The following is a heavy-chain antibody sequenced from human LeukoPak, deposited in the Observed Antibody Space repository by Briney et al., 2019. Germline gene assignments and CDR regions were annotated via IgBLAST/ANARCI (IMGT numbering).Heavy chain of an antibody. J-gene: IGHJ4*02. CDR1: GFTLSHYW. CDR3: SRSLEY. V-gene: IGHV3-7*01. Sequence: QAGGSLRLSCTASGFTLSHYWMDWVRQAPGKGLEWVANINQDGSVKYYVDSVKGRFTISRDNTKNSLSLRMDSLRDDDTAVYYCSRSLEYSGQGTLVTVSS. CDR2: INQDGSVK.